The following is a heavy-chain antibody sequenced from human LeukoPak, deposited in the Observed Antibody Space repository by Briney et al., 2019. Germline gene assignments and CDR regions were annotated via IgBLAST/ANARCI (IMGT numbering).Heavy chain of an antibody. Sequence: GSLRLSCAASGFTFSSYAMHWVRQAPGKGLEWVAVISYDGSNKYYADSVKGRFTISRDNSKNTLYLQMNSLRAEDTAVYYCAREYYCDSSGYFDYWGQGTLVTVSS. D-gene: IGHD3-22*01. CDR2: ISYDGSNK. V-gene: IGHV3-30*04. CDR1: GFTFSSYA. CDR3: AREYYCDSSGYFDY. J-gene: IGHJ4*02.